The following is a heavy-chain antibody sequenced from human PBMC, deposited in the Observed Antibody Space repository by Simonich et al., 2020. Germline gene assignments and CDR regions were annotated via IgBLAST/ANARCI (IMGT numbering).Heavy chain of an antibody. V-gene: IGHV3-30*07. CDR3: AREGAGNDAFDI. CDR1: GFTFSSYA. J-gene: IGHJ3*02. D-gene: IGHD1-26*01. CDR2: ISYDGSNK. Sequence: QVQLVESGGGVVQPGRSLRLSCAAAGFTFSSYAMHWVRQAPGKGREWVAVISYDGSNKCYADSVKGRFTISRDNSKNTLYLQMNSLRAEDTAVYYCAREGAGNDAFDIWGQGTMVTVSS.